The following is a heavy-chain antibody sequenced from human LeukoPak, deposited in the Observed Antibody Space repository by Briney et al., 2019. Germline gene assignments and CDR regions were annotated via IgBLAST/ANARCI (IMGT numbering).Heavy chain of an antibody. V-gene: IGHV4-38-2*02. J-gene: IGHJ4*02. CDR2: IYYSGST. CDR1: GYSITSGYY. Sequence: PSETLSLTCSVSGYSITSGYYWGWIRQPPGKGPEWIGRIYYSGSTYYNPSLKSRVTISVGTSKNQFSLKLSSVTAADTAVYYCARVGYGENYLRDWGQGTLVTVSS. CDR3: ARVGYGENYLRD. D-gene: IGHD1-26*01.